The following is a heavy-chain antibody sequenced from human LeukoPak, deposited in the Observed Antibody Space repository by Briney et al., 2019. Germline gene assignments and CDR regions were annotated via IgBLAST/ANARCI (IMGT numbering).Heavy chain of an antibody. V-gene: IGHV3-21*01. J-gene: IGHJ4*02. CDR1: GFTFSSYS. CDR2: ISSSSSYI. Sequence: GGSLRLSCAASGFTFSSYSMNWVRQAPGKGLEWVSPISSSSSYIYYADSVKGRFTISRDNAKNSLYLQMNSLRAEDTAVYYCASDGPYCSSTSCYLFDYWGQGTLVTVSS. D-gene: IGHD2-2*01. CDR3: ASDGPYCSSTSCYLFDY.